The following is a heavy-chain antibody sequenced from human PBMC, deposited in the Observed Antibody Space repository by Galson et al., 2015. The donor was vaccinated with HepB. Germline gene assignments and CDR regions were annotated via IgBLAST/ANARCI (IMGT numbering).Heavy chain of an antibody. J-gene: IGHJ4*02. D-gene: IGHD3-3*01. CDR3: AKGIYYDFWSGYGD. CDR2: ISWDGGST. CDR1: GFTFDDYT. Sequence: SLRLSCAASGFTFDDYTMHWVRQAPGKGLEWVSLISWDGGSTYYADSVKGRFTISRDNSKNSLYLQMNSLRTEDTALYYCAKGIYYDFWSGYGDWGQGTLVTVSS. V-gene: IGHV3-43*01.